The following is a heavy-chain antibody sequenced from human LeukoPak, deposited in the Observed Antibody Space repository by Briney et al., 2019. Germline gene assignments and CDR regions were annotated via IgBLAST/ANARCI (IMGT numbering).Heavy chain of an antibody. CDR3: AREYDFWSGYYTWGYFDY. Sequence: SVKVSCKASGYTFTSYYMHWVRQAPGQGREWMGWISAYNGNTNYAQKLQGRVTMTTDTSTSTAYMELRSLGSDDTAVYYCAREYDFWSGYYTWGYFDYWGQGTLVTVSS. CDR1: GYTFTSYY. V-gene: IGHV1-18*04. D-gene: IGHD3-3*01. J-gene: IGHJ4*02. CDR2: ISAYNGNT.